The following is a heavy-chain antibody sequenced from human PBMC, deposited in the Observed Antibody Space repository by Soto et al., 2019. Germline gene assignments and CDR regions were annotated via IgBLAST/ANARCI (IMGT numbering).Heavy chain of an antibody. J-gene: IGHJ4*02. Sequence: EVQLVESGGGLVQPGGSLQLSCAASGFTFSGSVVHWVRHASGKGLEWVGRIRNKPNNYATAYTASVKGRFTISRDDSKNTAYLQMNSLKVEDTAVYYCTFIAVGGNFDYWGQGTLVTVSS. D-gene: IGHD6-19*01. CDR3: TFIAVGGNFDY. CDR2: IRNKPNNYAT. CDR1: GFTFSGSV. V-gene: IGHV3-73*02.